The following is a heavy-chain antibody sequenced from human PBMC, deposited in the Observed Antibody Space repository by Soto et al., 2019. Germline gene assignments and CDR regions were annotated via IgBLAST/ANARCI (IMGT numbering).Heavy chain of an antibody. CDR3: ARVDYDILTGYQSGDAFDI. CDR1: GGSISSYY. D-gene: IGHD3-9*01. Sequence: QVQLQESGPGLVKPSETLSLTCTVSGGSISSYYWSWIRQPPGEGQEWIGYIYYSGSTNYNPSLKSRVTISVDTSKNQFSLKLSSVTAADTAVYYCARVDYDILTGYQSGDAFDIWGQGTMVTVSS. V-gene: IGHV4-59*08. J-gene: IGHJ3*02. CDR2: IYYSGST.